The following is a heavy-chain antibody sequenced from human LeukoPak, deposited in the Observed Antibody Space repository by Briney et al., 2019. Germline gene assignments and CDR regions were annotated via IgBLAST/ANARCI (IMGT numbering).Heavy chain of an antibody. J-gene: IGHJ4*02. CDR1: GGSISSYY. CDR3: AIVTGYMIEDYFDY. D-gene: IGHD3-22*01. Sequence: PSETLSLTCTVSGGSISSYYWSWLRQPPGKGLEWIGYIYYSGSTNYNPSLKSRVTISVDTSKNQFSLKLSSVTAADTAVYYCAIVTGYMIEDYFDYWGQGTLVTVSS. CDR2: IYYSGST. V-gene: IGHV4-59*01.